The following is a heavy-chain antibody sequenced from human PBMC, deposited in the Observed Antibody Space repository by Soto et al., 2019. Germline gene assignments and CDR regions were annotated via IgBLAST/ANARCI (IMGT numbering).Heavy chain of an antibody. V-gene: IGHV5-51*01. CDR1: GYSFTSYW. Sequence: GESLKISCKGSGYSFTSYWISWVRQMPGKDLGWMGIIYPGDSDTRYSPSFQGQVTISADKSLRTAYLQWTSLKASDTALYYCARTRSFTLGFYYDGMDVWGQGTTVTVSS. D-gene: IGHD6-6*01. J-gene: IGHJ6*02. CDR2: IYPGDSDT. CDR3: ARTRSFTLGFYYDGMDV.